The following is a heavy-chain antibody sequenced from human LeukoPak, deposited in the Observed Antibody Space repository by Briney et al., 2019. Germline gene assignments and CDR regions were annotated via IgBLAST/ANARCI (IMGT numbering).Heavy chain of an antibody. J-gene: IGHJ4*02. Sequence: SETLSLTCSVSGGSISSSDYYWSWIRQPPGKGLEWIGEINHSGSTNYNPSLKSRVTISVDTSKNQFSLKLSSVTAADTAVYYCARGYSSSWYKGDYWGQGTLVTVSS. V-gene: IGHV4-39*07. CDR1: GGSISSSDYY. CDR3: ARGYSSSWYKGDY. CDR2: INHSGST. D-gene: IGHD6-13*01.